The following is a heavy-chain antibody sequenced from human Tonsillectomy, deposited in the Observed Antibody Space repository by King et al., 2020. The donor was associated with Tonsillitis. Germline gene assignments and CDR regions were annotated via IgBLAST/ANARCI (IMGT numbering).Heavy chain of an antibody. V-gene: IGHV3-43*01. CDR1: GFTFDDYS. CDR2: ISWDGGST. D-gene: IGHD6-19*01. J-gene: IGHJ4*02. Sequence: VQLVESGGVVVQPGGSLRLSCAASGFTFDDYSMHWVRQAPGKGLEWVSLISWDGGSTYYADSVKGRFTISRDNSENSLYLQMNSLRTEDTALYYCAKDNGGSGAFDYWGQGPLVTVSS. CDR3: AKDNGGSGAFDY.